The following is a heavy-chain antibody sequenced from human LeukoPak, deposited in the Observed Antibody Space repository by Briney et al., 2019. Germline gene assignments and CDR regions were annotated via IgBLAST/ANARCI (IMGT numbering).Heavy chain of an antibody. D-gene: IGHD3-9*01. CDR1: GGSFSGYY. V-gene: IGHV4-34*01. J-gene: IGHJ4*02. CDR3: ARDFRYYDILTGWHSGYFDY. Sequence: SETLSLTCAVYGGSFSGYYWSWIRQPPGKGLEWIGEINHSGSTNYNPSLKSRVTISVDTSKNQFSLKLSSVTAADTAVYYCARDFRYYDILTGWHSGYFDYWGQGTLVTVSS. CDR2: INHSGST.